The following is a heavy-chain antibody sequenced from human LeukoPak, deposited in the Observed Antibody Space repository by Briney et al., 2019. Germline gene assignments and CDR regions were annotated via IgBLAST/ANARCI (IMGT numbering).Heavy chain of an antibody. CDR1: GFTVCSIY. D-gene: IGHD2-15*01. CDR3: APGRAVAATYYYYGMDV. J-gene: IGHJ6*02. CDR2: IYSCGST. V-gene: IGHV3-66*01. Sequence: GGSLRLSCAPSGFTVCSIYMSCVPQAPGGGLEGVSGIYSCGSTHYADPVKGRFTISRDNSKNTVSPQMDSLSPADTGVYYCAPGRAVAATYYYYGMDVWGQGTTLSVSS.